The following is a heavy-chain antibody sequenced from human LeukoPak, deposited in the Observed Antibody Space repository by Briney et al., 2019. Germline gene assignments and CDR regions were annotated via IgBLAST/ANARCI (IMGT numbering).Heavy chain of an antibody. CDR2: IWYDGSNK. CDR3: SGSSSWYPSYFDY. D-gene: IGHD6-13*01. CDR1: GFTFSSYG. Sequence: PGRSLRLSCAASGFTFSSYGMHWVRQAPGKGLEWVAVIWYDGSNKYYADSVKGRFTISRDNSKNTLYLQMSSLRAEDTAVYYCSGSSSWYPSYFDYWGQGTLVTVSS. V-gene: IGHV3-33*01. J-gene: IGHJ4*02.